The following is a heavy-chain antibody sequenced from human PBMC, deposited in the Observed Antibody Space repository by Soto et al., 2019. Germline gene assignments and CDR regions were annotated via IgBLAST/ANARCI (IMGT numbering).Heavy chain of an antibody. CDR1: GFAFNNYG. V-gene: IGHV3-21*01. CDR2: ISKSDYT. Sequence: GGSLRLSCTVSGFAFNNYGINWVRQAPGKGLEWVSSISKSDYTYYSDAVKGRFAISRDNAKSSVSLQMNTLRVEDTAVYYCAREDSIIIPAVSDFWGQGTLVTVS. J-gene: IGHJ4*02. CDR3: AREDSIIIPAVSDF. D-gene: IGHD2-2*01.